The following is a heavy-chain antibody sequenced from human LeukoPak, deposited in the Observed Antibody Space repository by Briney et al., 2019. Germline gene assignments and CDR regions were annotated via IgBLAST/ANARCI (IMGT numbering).Heavy chain of an antibody. V-gene: IGHV3-23*01. CDR2: ISGSGGSP. CDR3: AKNGKYSSGWYSYWEVPDYYYYYGMDV. Sequence: GGSLRLSCAASGFTFSSYAMSWVRQAPGKGLEWVSAISGSGGSPYYADSVKGRFTISRDSSKNTLYLQMNSLRAEDTAVYYCAKNGKYSSGWYSYWEVPDYYYYYGMDVWGQGTTVTVSS. CDR1: GFTFSSYA. J-gene: IGHJ6*02. D-gene: IGHD6-19*01.